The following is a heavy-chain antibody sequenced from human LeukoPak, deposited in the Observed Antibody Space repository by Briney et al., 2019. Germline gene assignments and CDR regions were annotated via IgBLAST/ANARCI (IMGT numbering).Heavy chain of an antibody. CDR3: AKQAYDSPRTDFDY. CDR1: GLTFSRYA. J-gene: IGHJ4*02. CDR2: GSTSGGST. D-gene: IGHD3-22*01. Sequence: GGSLRLSCAASGLTFSRYAMSWVRQAPGKGLEWVSGGSTSGGSTYYADDVKGRFTISRDNSKNTLHLQMNSLRAEDTAIYYCAKQAYDSPRTDFDYWGQGTLVTVSS. V-gene: IGHV3-23*01.